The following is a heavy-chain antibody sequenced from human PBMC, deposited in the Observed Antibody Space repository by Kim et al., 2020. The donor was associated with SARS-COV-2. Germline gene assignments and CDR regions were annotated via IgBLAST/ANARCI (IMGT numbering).Heavy chain of an antibody. V-gene: IGHV4-39*01. CDR1: GGSISSSGHY. Sequence: SETLSLTCTVSGGSISSSGHYWGWIRQPPGKGLEWIGSIYHSGSTYYNPSLKSRVTISVDTSKNQFSLRLSSVTAADTAVYYCARQFCSTTICHYYFDYWGQGTLVTVSS. CDR2: IYHSGST. D-gene: IGHD2-2*01. CDR3: ARQFCSTTICHYYFDY. J-gene: IGHJ4*02.